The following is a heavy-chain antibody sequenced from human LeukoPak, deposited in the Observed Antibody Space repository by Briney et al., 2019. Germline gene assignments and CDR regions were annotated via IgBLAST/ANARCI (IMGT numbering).Heavy chain of an antibody. D-gene: IGHD5-24*01. CDR1: GGSISSYY. J-gene: IGHJ4*02. CDR2: IYYSGST. V-gene: IGHV4-59*01. CDR3: ARYGYTSFYFDY. Sequence: SETLSLTCTVSGGSISSYYWSWIRQPPGKGLEWIGYIYYSGSTDYNPSLKSRVTISLDTSKNQFSLNLNSVTAADTAVYYCARYGYTSFYFDYCGQGTLVTVSS.